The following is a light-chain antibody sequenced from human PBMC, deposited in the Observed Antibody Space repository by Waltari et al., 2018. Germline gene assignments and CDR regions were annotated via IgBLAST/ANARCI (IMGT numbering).Light chain of an antibody. CDR2: DAS. CDR3: QQYDTLFYT. J-gene: IGKJ2*01. V-gene: IGKV1-33*01. Sequence: DIQMTQSPSSLFTSIGGRVTISCQASQDISNSLNWYQQKPGRAPRLLIHDASNLATGVPSRFSGSGSATDFTLTISRLQPEDVATYYCQQYDTLFYTFGQGTKLEI. CDR1: QDISNS.